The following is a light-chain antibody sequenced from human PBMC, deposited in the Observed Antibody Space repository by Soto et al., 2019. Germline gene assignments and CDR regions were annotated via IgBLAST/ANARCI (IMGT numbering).Light chain of an antibody. Sequence: QSALTQPASVSGSPGQSITISCTGTSSDDGHPYNYVSWYQQHPGKAPKLLIFKVSNRPSGISGRFSGSKSGNTASLTISGLQAEDEADYYCMSFIDSTSTHWVLGGGTKVTVL. CDR3: MSFIDSTSTHWV. CDR1: SSDDGHPYNY. V-gene: IGLV2-14*03. CDR2: KVS. J-gene: IGLJ3*02.